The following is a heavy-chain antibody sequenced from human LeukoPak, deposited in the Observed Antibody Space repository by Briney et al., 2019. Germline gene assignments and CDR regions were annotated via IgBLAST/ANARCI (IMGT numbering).Heavy chain of an antibody. CDR1: GFTFSGNW. CDR3: AGAYSANYRLDY. V-gene: IGHV3-74*01. Sequence: GGSLRLSCAASGFTFSGNWMHWVRQAPGKGLIWVSRINDDGSSTSYADSVKGRFTISRDNAKNTMYLQMNNLRDEDTAVYYCAGAYSANYRLDYWGQGTQVTVSS. D-gene: IGHD4/OR15-4a*01. J-gene: IGHJ4*02. CDR2: INDDGSST.